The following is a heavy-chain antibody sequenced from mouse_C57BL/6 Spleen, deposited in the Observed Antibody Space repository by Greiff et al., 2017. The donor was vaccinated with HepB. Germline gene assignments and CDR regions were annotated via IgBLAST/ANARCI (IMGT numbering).Heavy chain of an antibody. D-gene: IGHD2-1*01. J-gene: IGHJ4*01. CDR2: IYPGGGYT. Sequence: QVQLQQSGAELVRPGTSVKMSCKASGYTFTNYWIGWAKQRPGHGLEWIGDIYPGGGYTNYNEKFKGKATLTADKSSSTAYMQFSSLTSEDSAIYYCARRDGNYEGYYAMDYWGQGTSVTVSS. CDR1: GYTFTNYW. V-gene: IGHV1-63*01. CDR3: ARRDGNYEGYYAMDY.